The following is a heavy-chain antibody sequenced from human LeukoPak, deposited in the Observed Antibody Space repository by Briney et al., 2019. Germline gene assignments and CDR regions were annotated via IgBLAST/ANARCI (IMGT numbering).Heavy chain of an antibody. CDR1: GGSISSSNW. Sequence: PSGTLSLTCAVSGGSISSSNWWSWVRQPPGKGLEWIGEIYHSGSTNYNPSLKSRVTISVDKSKNQFSLKLSSVTAADTAVYYCARVWDSSGWPTGYFDYWGQGTLVTVSS. CDR2: IYHSGST. CDR3: ARVWDSSGWPTGYFDY. V-gene: IGHV4-4*02. J-gene: IGHJ4*02. D-gene: IGHD6-19*01.